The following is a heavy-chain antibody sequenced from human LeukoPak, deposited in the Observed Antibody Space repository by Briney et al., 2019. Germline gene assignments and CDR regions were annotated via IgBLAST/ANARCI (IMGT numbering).Heavy chain of an antibody. CDR2: VSSSGSTI. D-gene: IGHD3-22*01. CDR3: ATGGVHYYDTSADY. J-gene: IGHJ4*02. V-gene: IGHV3-48*03. Sequence: GGSLRLSCAASGFTFSSYEMNWVRQAPGKGLEWVSCVSSSGSTIYYADSVKGRFTISRDNAKNSLYLQMNSLRGEDTAVYYCATGGVHYYDTSADYWGQGTLVIVSS. CDR1: GFTFSSYE.